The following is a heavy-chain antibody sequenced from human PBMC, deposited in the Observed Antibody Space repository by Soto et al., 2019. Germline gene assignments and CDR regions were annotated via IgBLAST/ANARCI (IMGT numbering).Heavy chain of an antibody. CDR2: IYHSGST. V-gene: IGHV4-4*02. CDR3: ARGSAAADYNWFDP. Sequence: LSLTCAVPGGSISSSNWWSWVRQPPGKGLEWIGEIYHSGSTNYNPSLKSRVTISVDKSKNQFSLKLSSVTAADTAVYYCARGSAAADYNWFDPWGQGTLVTVSS. D-gene: IGHD6-13*01. CDR1: GGSISSSNW. J-gene: IGHJ5*02.